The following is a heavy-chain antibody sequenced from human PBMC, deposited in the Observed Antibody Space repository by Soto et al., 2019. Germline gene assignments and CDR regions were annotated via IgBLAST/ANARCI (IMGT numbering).Heavy chain of an antibody. D-gene: IGHD3-3*02. CDR1: GGSISTYY. CDR2: VHYSGTT. J-gene: IGHJ5*02. Sequence: PSETLSLTCTVSGGSISTYYWTWIRQPPGKGLEWIGYVHYSGTTNYNPSLKSRVTMSVDTSKNQFSLKLRSVTAADTAVYYCARGKSIGPWGQGTQVTVSS. V-gene: IGHV4-59*01. CDR3: ARGKSIGP.